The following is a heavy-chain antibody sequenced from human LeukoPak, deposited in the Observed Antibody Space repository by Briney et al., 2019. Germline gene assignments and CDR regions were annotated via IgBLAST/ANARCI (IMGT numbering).Heavy chain of an antibody. V-gene: IGHV3-7*01. Sequence: PGGSLRLSCAASGFTFSSYWMSWVRQAPGKGLEWVANIKQDGSEKYYVDSVKGRFTISRDNAKNSLYLQMNSLRAEDTAVYYCARDAQYSSSWHYLFGEFDYWGQGTLVTVSS. CDR1: GFTFSSYW. CDR3: ARDAQYSSSWHYLFGEFDY. CDR2: IKQDGSEK. J-gene: IGHJ4*02. D-gene: IGHD6-13*01.